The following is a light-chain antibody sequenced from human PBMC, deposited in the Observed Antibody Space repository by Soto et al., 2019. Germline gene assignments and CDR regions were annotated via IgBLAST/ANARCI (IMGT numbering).Light chain of an antibody. J-gene: IGKJ1*01. CDR1: QEISPF. CDR3: QQYYQYPRT. CDR2: ASS. V-gene: IGKV1-8*01. Sequence: AIRVTQSPSSISASTGDRVTITCRASQEISPFLAWYQQRPGKAPNLLLYASSTLKSGVPSRFSGSGSGTDFTLTISNLQSEDSATYFCQQYYQYPRTFGQETKVEIK.